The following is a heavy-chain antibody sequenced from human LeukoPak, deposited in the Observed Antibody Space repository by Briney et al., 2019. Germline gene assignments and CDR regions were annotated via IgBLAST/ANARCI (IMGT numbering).Heavy chain of an antibody. J-gene: IGHJ4*02. CDR1: GGSFSDYY. D-gene: IGHD6-19*01. CDR2: IKQDGSEK. Sequence: ETLSLTCAVYGGSFSDYYWSWIRQPPGKGLEWVANIKQDGSEKYYVDSVKGRFTMSRDNAKNSLYLQMNSLRTEDTAVYYCARWGALAGTFDYWGQGTLVTVSS. V-gene: IGHV3-7*01. CDR3: ARWGALAGTFDY.